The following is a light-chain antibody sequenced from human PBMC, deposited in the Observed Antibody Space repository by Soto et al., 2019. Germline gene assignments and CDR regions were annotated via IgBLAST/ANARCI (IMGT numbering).Light chain of an antibody. CDR3: AAWDDSLYGLV. Sequence: QSVLTQPPSASGTPGQRVTISCSGSSSNIGSNTVNWYQQLPGTAPKLLIYNNNQRPSGVPDRFSGSKSGTSASLAISGLQPEDEADYYCAAWDDSLYGLVFGTGTKVTVL. CDR2: NNN. V-gene: IGLV1-44*01. J-gene: IGLJ1*01. CDR1: SSNIGSNT.